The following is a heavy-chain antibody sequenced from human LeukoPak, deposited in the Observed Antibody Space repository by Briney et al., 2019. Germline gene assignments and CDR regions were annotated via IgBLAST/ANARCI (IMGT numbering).Heavy chain of an antibody. D-gene: IGHD5-18*01. Sequence: PSETLSLTCTVSGGFLSSGSYYWSWIRQPAGKGLEWIGRIYTSGSTNYNPSLKSRVTISVDTSKNQFSLKLSSVTAADTAVYYCARDQNSPQYYYYMDVWGKGTTVTVSS. J-gene: IGHJ6*03. CDR3: ARDQNSPQYYYYMDV. V-gene: IGHV4-61*02. CDR2: IYTSGST. CDR1: GGFLSSGSYY.